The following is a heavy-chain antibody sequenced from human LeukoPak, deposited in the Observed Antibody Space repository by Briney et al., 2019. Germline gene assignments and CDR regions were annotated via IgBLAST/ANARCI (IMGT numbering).Heavy chain of an antibody. Sequence: SETLSLTCAVYGGSFSGYYWSWIRQPPGKGLEWIGEINHSGSTNYNPSLKSRVTISVDTSKNQFSLKLSSVTAADTAVYYCARENIVVVPAATDYWGQGTLVPVSS. CDR2: INHSGST. V-gene: IGHV4-34*01. D-gene: IGHD2-2*01. CDR1: GGSFSGYY. J-gene: IGHJ4*02. CDR3: ARENIVVVPAATDY.